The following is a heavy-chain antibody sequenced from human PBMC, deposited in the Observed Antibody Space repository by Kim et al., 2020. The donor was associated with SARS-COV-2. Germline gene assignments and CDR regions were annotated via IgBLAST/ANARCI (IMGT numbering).Heavy chain of an antibody. J-gene: IGHJ6*02. CDR1: GFTFSSYS. CDR2: ISSSSSYI. D-gene: IGHD2-2*01. V-gene: IGHV3-21*01. Sequence: GGSLRLSCAASGFTFSSYSMNWVRQAPGKGLEWVSSISSSSSYIYYADSVKGRFTISRDNAKNSLYLQMNSLRAEDTAVYYCARDPNIVVVPAATRYYGMDVWGQGTTVTVSS. CDR3: ARDPNIVVVPAATRYYGMDV.